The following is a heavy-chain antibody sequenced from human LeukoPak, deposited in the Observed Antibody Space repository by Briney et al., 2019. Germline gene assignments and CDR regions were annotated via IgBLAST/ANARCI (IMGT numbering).Heavy chain of an antibody. CDR2: NYTSGST. CDR3: AREIGDYYDSSGYRTYYFDY. Sequence: SEPLSLTCTVCGXSISSYYGSWIRQPAGKGLEWIARNYTSGSTNYNPFLKSRVTMSVDTSKNQISLKLSSVTAADTAVYYCAREIGDYYDSSGYRTYYFDYWGQGTLVTVSS. D-gene: IGHD3-22*01. CDR1: GXSISSYY. J-gene: IGHJ4*02. V-gene: IGHV4-4*07.